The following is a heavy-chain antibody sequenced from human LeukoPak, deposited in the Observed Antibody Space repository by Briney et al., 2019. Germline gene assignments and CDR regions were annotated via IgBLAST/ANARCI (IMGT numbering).Heavy chain of an antibody. V-gene: IGHV4-39*01. CDR2: IYYSGST. D-gene: IGHD1-26*01. J-gene: IGHJ4*02. CDR1: GFSFSSYA. CDR3: AKSGGYGLIDY. Sequence: GSLRLSCAASGFSFSSYAMSWIRQPPGKGLEWIGSIYYSGSTYYNESLESRVTISIDTSKNQFSLKLNSVTAADTAMYYCAKSGGYGLIDYWGQGTLVTVSS.